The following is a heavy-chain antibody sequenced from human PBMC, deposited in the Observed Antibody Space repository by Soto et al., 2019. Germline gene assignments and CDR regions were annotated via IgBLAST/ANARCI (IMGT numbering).Heavy chain of an antibody. CDR3: AKDMGPGDWGDDAFDI. V-gene: IGHV3-9*01. Sequence: EVQLVESGGGLVQPGRSLRLSCAASGFTFDDYAMHWVRQAPGKGLEWVSGISWNSGSIGYADSVKGRFTISRDNAKNSLYLHMNRLRAEDTALYYCAKDMGPGDWGDDAFDIWGQGTMVTVSS. CDR2: ISWNSGSI. CDR1: GFTFDDYA. J-gene: IGHJ3*02. D-gene: IGHD7-27*01.